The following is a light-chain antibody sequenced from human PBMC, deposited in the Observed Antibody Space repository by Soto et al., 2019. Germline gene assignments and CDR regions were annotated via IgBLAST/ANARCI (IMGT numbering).Light chain of an antibody. Sequence: QSVLTQRPSASATPGQRVTISCSGSNSNIGSNPVHWYQQFPGTAPKVLIYSNYQRPSGVPDRFSGSKSGPSASLAISGLQSEEEADYYCAAWDDRLSDLLFGGGTKVTV. V-gene: IGLV1-44*01. CDR1: NSNIGSNP. J-gene: IGLJ2*01. CDR3: AAWDDRLSDLL. CDR2: SNY.